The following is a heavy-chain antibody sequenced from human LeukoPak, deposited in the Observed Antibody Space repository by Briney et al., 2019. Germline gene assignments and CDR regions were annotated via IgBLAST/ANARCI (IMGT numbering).Heavy chain of an antibody. CDR1: GVSISSSNSY. CDR2: VSHSGST. V-gene: IGHV4-61*05. CDR3: ARVGSGRYNYGYSLVY. D-gene: IGHD5-18*01. Sequence: SETLSLTCTVSGVSISSSNSYWGWIRQPPGKGLEWIGEVSHSGSTNYNPSLKSRVTISVDKSKNQFSLTLSSVTAADTAVYYCARVGSGRYNYGYSLVYWGQGTLVTVSS. J-gene: IGHJ4*02.